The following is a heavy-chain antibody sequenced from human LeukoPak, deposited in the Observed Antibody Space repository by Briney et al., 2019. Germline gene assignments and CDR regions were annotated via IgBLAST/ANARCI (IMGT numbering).Heavy chain of an antibody. CDR2: IEYGGSKQ. CDR1: GFTFSDYD. J-gene: IGHJ5*02. Sequence: GGSLRLSRAASGFTFSDYDMYWVRQAPGKGLEWVAFIEYGGSKQNYADSVKGRFTISRDNARTSLYLQMNSLRVEDTGVYYCARGDPHADLWGQGTLVTVSS. V-gene: IGHV3-30*02. CDR3: ARGDPHADL.